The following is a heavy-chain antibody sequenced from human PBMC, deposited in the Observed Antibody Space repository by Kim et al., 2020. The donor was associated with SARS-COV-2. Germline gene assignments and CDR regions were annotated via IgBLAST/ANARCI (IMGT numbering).Heavy chain of an antibody. CDR3: MKGGRGWKWDH. Sequence: GGSLRLSCTTSGFTFTGYAMSWVRQAPGKGLEWVSSIDGSDGTTYYVDSVKGRFTISRDNSKNTLYLQMNSLRADDTAVYYCMKGGRGWKWDHWGQGTRV. J-gene: IGHJ4*02. CDR1: GFTFTGYA. V-gene: IGHV3-23*01. D-gene: IGHD3-10*01. CDR2: IDGSDGTT.